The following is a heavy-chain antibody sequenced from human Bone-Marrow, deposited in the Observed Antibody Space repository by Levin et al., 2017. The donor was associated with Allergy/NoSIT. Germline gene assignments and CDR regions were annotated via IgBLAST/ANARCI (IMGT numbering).Heavy chain of an antibody. D-gene: IGHD5-24*01. CDR2: IYYSGST. J-gene: IGHJ4*02. CDR1: GGSISSGGYH. V-gene: IGHV4-31*03. Sequence: SQTLSLTCTVSGGSISSGGYHWSWIRQHAGKGLGWIGYIYYSGSTYYNPSLKSRAMISLDTSKNQFSLKVTSATAADAAVYYCAREDGSTFDSWGQGTLVTVSS. CDR3: AREDGSTFDS.